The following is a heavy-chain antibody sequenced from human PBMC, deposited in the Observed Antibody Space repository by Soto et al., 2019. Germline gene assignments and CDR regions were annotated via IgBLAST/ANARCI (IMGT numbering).Heavy chain of an antibody. Sequence: SVKVSCKASGGTFSSYAISWVRQAPGQGLEWMGGIIPIFGTANYAQKFQGRVTITADESTSTAYMELSSLRSEDTAVYYRALDCTNGVCYIDYWGQGTLVTVSS. CDR3: ALDCTNGVCYIDY. D-gene: IGHD2-8*01. J-gene: IGHJ4*02. V-gene: IGHV1-69*13. CDR2: IIPIFGTA. CDR1: GGTFSSYA.